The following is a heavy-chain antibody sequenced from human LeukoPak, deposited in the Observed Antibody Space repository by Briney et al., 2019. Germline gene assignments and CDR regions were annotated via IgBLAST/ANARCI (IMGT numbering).Heavy chain of an antibody. J-gene: IGHJ5*02. CDR2: INPGNSET. V-gene: IGHV5-51*01. Sequence: GESLKISCKGSGYTFSSYWIAWVRQMPGKDLEWMGIINPGNSETKYSPSFRGQVTISADKSSNTASLQWNSLKASDTAMYFCERRFTSGWAGDHRGQGTLVTVSS. CDR1: GYTFSSYW. D-gene: IGHD6-19*01. CDR3: ERRFTSGWAGDH.